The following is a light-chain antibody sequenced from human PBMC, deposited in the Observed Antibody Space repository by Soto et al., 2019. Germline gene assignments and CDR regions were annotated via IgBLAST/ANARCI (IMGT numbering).Light chain of an antibody. CDR3: QNYGSSGK. Sequence: EIVLTQSPGTLSLSPGEKATLSCRASQSVSNNYLAWYQQKPGQAPRLLIYGASNRATGIPDRLSGSGPGTDFTLTISRLEPEDFAVYYCQNYGSSGKFGQGTKGDIK. V-gene: IGKV3-20*01. J-gene: IGKJ1*01. CDR2: GAS. CDR1: QSVSNNY.